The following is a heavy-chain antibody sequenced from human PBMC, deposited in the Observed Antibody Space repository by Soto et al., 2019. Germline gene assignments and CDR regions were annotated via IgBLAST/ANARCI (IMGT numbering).Heavy chain of an antibody. Sequence: QVQLMQSGAEVKKPGASVKVSCKASGDTVTDYYIHWVRQAPGQGLAWMGTVNPSGGHTTYAQHFLGRVTMTRDTSTSTLYMELTSLTSDDTAVDYCARGGHVVGVTSALDYGGQGTLVTVSS. CDR2: VNPSGGHT. CDR3: ARGGHVVGVTSALDY. V-gene: IGHV1-46*01. D-gene: IGHD2-21*02. J-gene: IGHJ4*02. CDR1: GDTVTDYY.